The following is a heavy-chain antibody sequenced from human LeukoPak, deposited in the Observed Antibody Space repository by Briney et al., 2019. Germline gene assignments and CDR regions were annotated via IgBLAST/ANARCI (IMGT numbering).Heavy chain of an antibody. V-gene: IGHV4-59*12. J-gene: IGHJ4*02. CDR3: ASYQELQFDY. D-gene: IGHD1-26*01. Sequence: SETLSLTCTVSGGSISSYYWSWIRQPPGKGLEWIGYIYHSGSTYYNPSLKSRVTISVDRSKNQFSLKLSSVTAADTAVYYCASYQELQFDYWGQGTLVTVSS. CDR1: GGSISSYY. CDR2: IYHSGST.